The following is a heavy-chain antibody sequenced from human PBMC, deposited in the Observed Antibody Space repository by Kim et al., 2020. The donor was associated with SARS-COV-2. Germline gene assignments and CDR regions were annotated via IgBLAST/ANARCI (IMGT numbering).Heavy chain of an antibody. V-gene: IGHV4-61*01. CDR1: GGSVSSGSYY. J-gene: IGHJ6*02. CDR3: ASSMYYDFWSGYWGYGMDV. D-gene: IGHD3-3*01. CDR2: IYYSGST. Sequence: SETLSLTCTVSGGSVSSGSYYWSCIRQPPGKGLEWIGYIYYSGSTNYNPSLKSRITISVDTSKNQFSLKLSSVTAADTAVYYCASSMYYDFWSGYWGYGMDVWGQGTTVTVAS.